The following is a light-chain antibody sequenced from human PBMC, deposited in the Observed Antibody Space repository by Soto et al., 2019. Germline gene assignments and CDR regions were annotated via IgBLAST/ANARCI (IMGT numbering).Light chain of an antibody. J-gene: IGLJ7*01. V-gene: IGLV2-8*01. CDR3: SSYAGSSIPVA. CDR2: DVT. Sequence: QSVLTQPPSASGSPGQSVTISCTGASSDVGGYNFVSWYQHHPGKAPRLMIYDVTQRPSGVPDRFSGSKSGNTASLTVSGRQVDDEAYYYCSSYAGSSIPVAFGGGTQLTVL. CDR1: SSDVGGYNF.